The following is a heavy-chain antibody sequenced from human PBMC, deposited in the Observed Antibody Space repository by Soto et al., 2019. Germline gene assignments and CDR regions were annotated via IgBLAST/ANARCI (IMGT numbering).Heavy chain of an antibody. V-gene: IGHV3-48*02. CDR1: GFTFNSYS. D-gene: IGHD6-19*01. CDR3: ARPSSGWEIWFDP. Sequence: EVQLVESGGGLVQPGGSLRLSCAASGFTFNSYSMNWVRQAPGKGLEWVSYISSSSTTKYYTDSVKGRFTISRDNAKNSLHLQMNSLRDDDTAVYYCARPSSGWEIWFDPWGQGTLVSVSS. J-gene: IGHJ5*02. CDR2: ISSSSTTK.